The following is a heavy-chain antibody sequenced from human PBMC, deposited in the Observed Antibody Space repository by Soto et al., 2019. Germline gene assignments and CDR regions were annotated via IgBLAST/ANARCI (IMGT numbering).Heavy chain of an antibody. CDR1: GYDFNTNW. D-gene: IGHD3-3*01. Sequence: GESLKSACRGSGYDFNTNWFGWVRQLPGRGLEWVGIMYPGDSDTRYNPSLQGHVTRSVDVTVSTAFLQWRSLETSDTGMYFCARLPRDCNKTSCYYADHWGQGTQVTVSS. V-gene: IGHV5-51*01. CDR3: ARLPRDCNKTSCYYADH. CDR2: MYPGDSDT. J-gene: IGHJ4*02.